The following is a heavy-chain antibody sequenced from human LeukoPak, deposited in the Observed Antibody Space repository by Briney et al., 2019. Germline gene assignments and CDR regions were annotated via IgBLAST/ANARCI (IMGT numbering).Heavy chain of an antibody. D-gene: IGHD4-23*01. J-gene: IGHJ4*02. CDR1: GGSLMRYY. CDR3: ARGRDYGGNSLDY. Sequence: PSETLSLTCTVSGGSLMRYYWSWIRQSPEKGLEWIGYIYYNGSTNYNPSLKSRITISLDTSKNQFSLKLSSVTAADTAVYYCARGRDYGGNSLDYWGQGTLVTVSS. CDR2: IYYNGST. V-gene: IGHV4-59*12.